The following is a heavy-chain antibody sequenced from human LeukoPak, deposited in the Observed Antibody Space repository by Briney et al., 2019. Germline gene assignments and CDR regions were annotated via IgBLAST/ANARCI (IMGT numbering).Heavy chain of an antibody. CDR3: AKETRYMVVKGTVDY. Sequence: GGSLRLSCAASGFTFSSYAMSWVRQAPGKGLEWVSAISGSGGSTYYADSAKGRFTISRDNSKNTLYLQMNSLRAEDTAVYYCAKETRYMVVKGTVDYWGQGTLVTVSS. D-gene: IGHD4/OR15-4a*01. CDR2: ISGSGGST. V-gene: IGHV3-23*01. CDR1: GFTFSSYA. J-gene: IGHJ4*02.